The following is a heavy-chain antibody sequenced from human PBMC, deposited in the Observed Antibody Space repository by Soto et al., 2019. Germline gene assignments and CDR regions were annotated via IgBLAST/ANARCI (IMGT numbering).Heavy chain of an antibody. V-gene: IGHV4-59*08. CDR3: ARSDLVRVIKSYGVVSEAPDI. J-gene: IGHJ3*02. D-gene: IGHD3-3*01. CDR1: GGSIYTYS. CDR2: IYYDGRT. Sequence: SETLSLTCNVSGGSIYTYSWNWIRQSPGKGLEWIGYIYYDGRTSYNPSLRSRAFISIDTSKNHFSLRLNDVTAADTAVYYCARSDLVRVIKSYGVVSEAPDIWGQGTKVTVSS.